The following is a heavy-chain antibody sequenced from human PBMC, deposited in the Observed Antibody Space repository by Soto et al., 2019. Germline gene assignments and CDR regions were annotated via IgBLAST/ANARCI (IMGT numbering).Heavy chain of an antibody. CDR1: GFTFSNYG. CDR3: ARDHNDILTGYHYYDGMDV. CDR2: IWYDGSNK. D-gene: IGHD3-9*01. V-gene: IGHV3-33*01. J-gene: IGHJ6*02. Sequence: VQLVESGGGVVQPGRSLRLSCAASGFTFSNYGMHWVRQAPGKGLEWVAVIWYDGSNKYYADSVKGRFTISRDNSKNTLYLQINSLRAEDTAVYYCARDHNDILTGYHYYDGMDVWGQGTTVTVSS.